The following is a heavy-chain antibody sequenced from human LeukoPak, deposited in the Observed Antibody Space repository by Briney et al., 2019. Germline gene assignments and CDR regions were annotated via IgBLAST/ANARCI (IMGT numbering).Heavy chain of an antibody. Sequence: PGGSLRLSCAASGFTFTTYIMTWVRQAPGKGLEWVSYIRSGSGVKHYVDSVKGRFTISRDNAKNSLSLEMNSLRAEDTAVYYCARLYGDGYSDYYYMDVWGKGTTVTVSS. CDR2: IRSGSGVK. J-gene: IGHJ6*03. CDR1: GFTFTTYI. CDR3: ARLYGDGYSDYYYMDV. D-gene: IGHD2-21*01. V-gene: IGHV3-48*04.